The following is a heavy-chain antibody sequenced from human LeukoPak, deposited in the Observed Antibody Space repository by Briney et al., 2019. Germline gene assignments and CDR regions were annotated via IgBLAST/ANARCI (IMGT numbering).Heavy chain of an antibody. V-gene: IGHV1-46*01. J-gene: IGHJ4*02. Sequence: ASVKVSCKASGYTFTSYYMHWVRQAPGQGLEWMGIINPSGGSTSYAQKFQGRVTMTRDTSTSTVYVELSSLRSEDTAVYYCARDPVDYGGNPVNFDYWSQGTLVTVSS. CDR2: INPSGGST. CDR1: GYTFTSYY. D-gene: IGHD4-23*01. CDR3: ARDPVDYGGNPVNFDY.